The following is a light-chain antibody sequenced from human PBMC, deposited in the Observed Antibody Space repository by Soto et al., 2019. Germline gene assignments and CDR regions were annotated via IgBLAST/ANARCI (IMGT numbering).Light chain of an antibody. V-gene: IGKV1-39*01. CDR3: QQSYSTPPIT. J-gene: IGKJ5*01. CDR2: TTS. CDR1: QSISSF. Sequence: DIQMTQSPSSLSASVGDRVTITCRTSQSISSFLNWYQHKPGNAPKLLIYTTSTLRSGVPSRFRGSGSGTHFTLTITNVPPEDFATAYCQQSYSTPPITFGQGTRLDIK.